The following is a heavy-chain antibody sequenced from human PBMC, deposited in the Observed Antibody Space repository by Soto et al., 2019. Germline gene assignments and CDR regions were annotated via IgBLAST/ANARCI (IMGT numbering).Heavy chain of an antibody. CDR3: ARGALYGDYGIGAFDI. CDR2: IYHSGST. Sequence: SETLSLTCVVSGGSISSDGYTWSWMRQPPGKGLEWIGYIYHSGSTYYNPSLKSRVTISVDRSKNQFSLKLSSVTAAATAVYYCARGALYGDYGIGAFDIWGQGTMVTVSS. J-gene: IGHJ3*02. CDR1: GGSISSDGYT. V-gene: IGHV4-30-2*01. D-gene: IGHD4-17*01.